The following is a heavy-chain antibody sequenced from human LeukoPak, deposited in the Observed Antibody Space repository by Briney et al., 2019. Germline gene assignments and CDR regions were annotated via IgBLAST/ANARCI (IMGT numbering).Heavy chain of an antibody. CDR2: IKQDGSEK. D-gene: IGHD1-26*01. V-gene: IGHV3-7*01. CDR1: GFTFSSYW. Sequence: GGSLRLSCAASGFTFSSYWMSWVRQAPGKGLEWVANIKQDGSEKYYVDSVKGRFTISRDNAKNSLFLQMNSLRADDTAIYYCARSQWASVANEYWGQGAQVTVSS. CDR3: ARSQWASVANEY. J-gene: IGHJ4*02.